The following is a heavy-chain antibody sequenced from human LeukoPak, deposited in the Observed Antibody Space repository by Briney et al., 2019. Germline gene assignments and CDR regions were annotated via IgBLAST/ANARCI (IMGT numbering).Heavy chain of an antibody. CDR3: ARDQSRLYCSGSTCPPGY. J-gene: IGHJ4*02. CDR2: INPYGGDT. CDR1: GYAFISYY. Sequence: EASVKVSCKASGYAFISYYIHWVRQAPGQGLEWMGIINPYGGDTNYAQKFQGRVTMTRDTSTNTVYMELSSLRSTDTAVYYCARDQSRLYCSGSTCPPGYWGQGTLVTVSS. V-gene: IGHV1-46*01. D-gene: IGHD2-15*01.